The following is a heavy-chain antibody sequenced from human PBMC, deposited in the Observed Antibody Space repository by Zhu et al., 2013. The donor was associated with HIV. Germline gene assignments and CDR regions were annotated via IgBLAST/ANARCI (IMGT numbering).Heavy chain of an antibody. Sequence: VQLVESGGGVVQPGKSLRLSCGASGFNFDTYTMNWVRQAPGKGLEWVATISYDGRNTYYADSVKGRFTISRDNSKNTVYLQMDSLRADDTAIYFCAAALQFDILTGLLRYWGQGTLVIFSS. J-gene: IGHJ4*02. V-gene: IGHV3-30*04. D-gene: IGHD3-9*01. CDR3: AAALQFDILTGLLRY. CDR2: ISYDGRNT. CDR1: GFNFDTYT.